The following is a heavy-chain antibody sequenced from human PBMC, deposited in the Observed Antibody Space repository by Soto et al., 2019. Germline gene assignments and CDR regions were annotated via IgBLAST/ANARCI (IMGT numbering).Heavy chain of an antibody. CDR2: ISTYNGNT. Sequence: QVQLVQSGAEVKKPGASVKVSCKASGYTFTSYGISWVRQAPGQGLEWMGWISTYNGNTKYAQKLQGRVTMTTDTPTSTAYMELRSVKSDDTAVFYCAREMVRGVGSDYWGQGTLVTVSS. CDR1: GYTFTSYG. V-gene: IGHV1-18*01. CDR3: AREMVRGVGSDY. D-gene: IGHD3-10*01. J-gene: IGHJ4*02.